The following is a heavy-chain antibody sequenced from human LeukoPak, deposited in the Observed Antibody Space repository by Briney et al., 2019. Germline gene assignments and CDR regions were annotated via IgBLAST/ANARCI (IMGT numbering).Heavy chain of an antibody. CDR1: GASIISSTYY. Sequence: SQTLSLTCTVSGASIISSTYYWSWIRQPAGKPLEWIGRIHTSGSTNYNPSLKSRVTMSVDTSMNQFSLKLSSVTAADTAVYYCASAPTAAGTGWFDPWGQGTLVTVSS. V-gene: IGHV4-61*02. CDR2: IHTSGST. CDR3: ASAPTAAGTGWFDP. D-gene: IGHD6-13*01. J-gene: IGHJ5*02.